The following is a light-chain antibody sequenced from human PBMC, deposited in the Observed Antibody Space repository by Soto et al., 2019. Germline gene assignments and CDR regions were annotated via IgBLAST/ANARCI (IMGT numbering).Light chain of an antibody. Sequence: QAVVTQPPSVSGAPGQRVTISCTGSSSNIGAGYDVHWYQQLPGTAPKLLIYGNDNRPSGVPDRFSGSKSGTSVSLAITGLQVEDEADYYCQSYDTSLSSSVVFGGGTKLTVL. V-gene: IGLV1-40*01. CDR3: QSYDTSLSSSVV. CDR2: GND. J-gene: IGLJ2*01. CDR1: SSNIGAGYD.